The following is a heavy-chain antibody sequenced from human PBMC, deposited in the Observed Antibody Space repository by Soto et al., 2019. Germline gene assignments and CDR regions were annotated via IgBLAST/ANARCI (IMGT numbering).Heavy chain of an antibody. Sequence: GASVKVSCKASGYTFSNYYMNWVRQAPGQGLEWMGVIDPSGGRTYYAQKFQGRVTMTRDTSTSTVYMEVSSLRSEDTAMYYYARLLAPYCGGDCYSGFDHWGQGTQVTVS. V-gene: IGHV1-46*01. J-gene: IGHJ4*02. D-gene: IGHD2-21*02. CDR2: IDPSGGRT. CDR1: GYTFSNYY. CDR3: ARLLAPYCGGDCYSGFDH.